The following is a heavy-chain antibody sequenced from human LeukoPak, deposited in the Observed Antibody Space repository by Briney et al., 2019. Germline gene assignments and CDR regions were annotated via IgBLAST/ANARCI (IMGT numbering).Heavy chain of an antibody. V-gene: IGHV1-18*01. CDR1: GYTFTSYG. D-gene: IGHD3-10*01. CDR2: ISAYNGNT. CDR3: ARDYYGSGSYYPNWFDP. J-gene: IGHJ5*02. Sequence: ASVKVSCKASGYTFTSYGISWVRQAPGQGLEWMGWISAYNGNTNYAQKLHGRVTMTTYTSTSTAYMELRSLRSDDTAVYYCARDYYGSGSYYPNWFDPWGQGTLVTVSS.